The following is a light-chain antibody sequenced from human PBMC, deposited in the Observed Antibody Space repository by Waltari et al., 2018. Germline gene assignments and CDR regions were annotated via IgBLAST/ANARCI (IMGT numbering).Light chain of an antibody. Sequence: QSALTQPPSVSGSPGQSLTISSTATSSDVGGYNFVAWYQHHPGKAPKLLVFDVSNRPSGASNRFSGSKSGNTASLTIAGLQAGDEADYYCSSKTSSSTVVFGGGTKLTVL. J-gene: IGLJ2*01. CDR1: SSDVGGYNF. V-gene: IGLV2-14*03. CDR2: DVS. CDR3: SSKTSSSTVV.